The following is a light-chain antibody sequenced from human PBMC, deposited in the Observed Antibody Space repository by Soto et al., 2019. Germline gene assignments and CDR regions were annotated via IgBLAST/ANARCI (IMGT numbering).Light chain of an antibody. J-gene: IGLJ3*02. CDR1: SGVVGSFNL. CDR2: EAI. Sequence: QSVLTQPASVSGSLGQSVTISCTGTSGVVGSFNLVSWYHHRPGKAPKLLIYEAIKRPSGISNRFSGSKSGNTASLTISGLQAEDEADYYCCSYAGSSTWVFGGGTKVTVL. CDR3: CSYAGSSTWV. V-gene: IGLV2-23*01.